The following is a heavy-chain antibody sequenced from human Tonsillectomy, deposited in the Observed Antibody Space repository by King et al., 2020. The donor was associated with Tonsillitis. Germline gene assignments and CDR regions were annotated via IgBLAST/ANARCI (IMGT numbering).Heavy chain of an antibody. V-gene: IGHV3-23*04. J-gene: IGHJ6*02. CDR1: GFTFSSYA. CDR2: ISGSGGST. CDR3: AKGEDYGDYVVSYYYYCMDV. D-gene: IGHD4-17*01. Sequence: DVQLVESGGGLVQPGGSLRLSCAASGFTFSSYAMSWVRQAPGKGLEWVSAISGSGGSTYYADSVKGRFTISRDNSKNTLYLQMNSLRAEDTAVYYCAKGEDYGDYVVSYYYYCMDVWGQGTTVTVSS.